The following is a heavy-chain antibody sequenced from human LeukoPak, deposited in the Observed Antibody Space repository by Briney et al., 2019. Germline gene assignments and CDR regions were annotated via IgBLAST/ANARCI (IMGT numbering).Heavy chain of an antibody. V-gene: IGHV1-18*04. CDR2: ISAYNGNT. Sequence: ASVKVSCKASGYTFTGYYMHWVRQAPGQGLEWMGWISAYNGNTNYAQKLQGRVTMTTDTSTSTAYMELRSLRSDDTAVYYCARDSVAGKGVFDIWGQGTMVTVSS. D-gene: IGHD6-19*01. J-gene: IGHJ3*02. CDR1: GYTFTGYY. CDR3: ARDSVAGKGVFDI.